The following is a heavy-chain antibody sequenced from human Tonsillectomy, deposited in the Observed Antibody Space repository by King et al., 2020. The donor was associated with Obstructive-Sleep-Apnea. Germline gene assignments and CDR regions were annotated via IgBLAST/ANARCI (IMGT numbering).Heavy chain of an antibody. J-gene: IGHJ2*01. Sequence: VQLVESGGGLVQPGGSLRLSCAASGFIVSSNYMSWVRQAPGKGLEWVSAIYSGGSTYHADSVKGRFTLSRDNSKNTLYLQMNSLRAEDTAVYYCARAISIEVEAPLWYFDLWGRGTQVTVSS. CDR3: ARAISIEVEAPLWYFDL. CDR2: IYSGGST. V-gene: IGHV3-53*04. D-gene: IGHD6-19*01. CDR1: GFIVSSNY.